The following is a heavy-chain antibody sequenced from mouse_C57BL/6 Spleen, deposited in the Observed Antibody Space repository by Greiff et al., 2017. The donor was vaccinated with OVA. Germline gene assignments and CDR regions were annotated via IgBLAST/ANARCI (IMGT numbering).Heavy chain of an antibody. Sequence: EVKLEEPGAGLVKPGGSLKLSCAASGFTFSDYGMHWVRQAPEKGLEWVAYISSGSSTIYYADTVKGRSTISRDNAKNTLFLQLTSLRSEDTAMYYGARPGYGSSYCFDYWGQGTTLTVSS. J-gene: IGHJ2*01. CDR1: GFTFSDYG. D-gene: IGHD1-1*01. V-gene: IGHV5-17*01. CDR3: ARPGYGSSYCFDY. CDR2: ISSGSSTI.